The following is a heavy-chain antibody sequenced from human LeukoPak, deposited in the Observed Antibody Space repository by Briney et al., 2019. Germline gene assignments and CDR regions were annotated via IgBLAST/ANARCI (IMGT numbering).Heavy chain of an antibody. CDR1: GGSISSSNW. D-gene: IGHD5-18*01. J-gene: IGHJ4*02. CDR2: TYHDGST. V-gene: IGHV4-4*02. Sequence: PSETLSLTCAVSGGSISSSNWWIWVRQSPEKGLEWIGETYHDGSTNYNPSLKSRVTISMDKSKNQLSLKLNFVTAADTAVYYCARDRGGYTYSHDYWGQGTLVTVSS. CDR3: ARDRGGYTYSHDY.